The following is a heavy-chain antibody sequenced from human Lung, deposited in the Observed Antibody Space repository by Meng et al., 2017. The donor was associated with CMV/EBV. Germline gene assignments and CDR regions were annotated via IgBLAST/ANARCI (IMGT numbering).Heavy chain of an antibody. Sequence: GESLKISCAASGFTFSSYTMNWVRQAPGKGLEWVSSISTRSSYIYYADSVKGRFTASRDNAKNSLYLQMNSLRAEDTAVYYCARHNYLWGSYPLDYWGQGXLVTVSS. J-gene: IGHJ4*02. CDR3: ARHNYLWGSYPLDY. CDR2: ISTRSSYI. V-gene: IGHV3-21*01. D-gene: IGHD3-16*01. CDR1: GFTFSSYT.